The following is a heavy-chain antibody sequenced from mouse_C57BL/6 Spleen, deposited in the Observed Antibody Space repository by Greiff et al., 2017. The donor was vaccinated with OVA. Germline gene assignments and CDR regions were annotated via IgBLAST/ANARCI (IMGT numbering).Heavy chain of an antibody. J-gene: IGHJ3*01. CDR3: ARYDPSFAY. CDR1: GYTFTSYW. CDR2: IDPSDSYT. Sequence: VQRVESGAELVMPGASVKLSCKASGYTFTSYWMHWVKQRPGQGLEWIGEIDPSDSYTNYNQKFKGKSTLTVDKSSSTAYMQLSSLTSEDSAVYYCARYDPSFAYWGQGTLVTVSA. D-gene: IGHD2-3*01. V-gene: IGHV1-69*01.